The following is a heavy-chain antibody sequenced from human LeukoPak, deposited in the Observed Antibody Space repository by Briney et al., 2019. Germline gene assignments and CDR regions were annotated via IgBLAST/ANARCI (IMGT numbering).Heavy chain of an antibody. CDR1: GGSFSGYH. CDR2: INHGGST. Sequence: SETLSLTCGVYGGSFSGYHWNWIRQPPGEGLEWIGEINHGGSTNYNPSLKSRVTISVDTSKKQFSLRLSSVTAADTAVYFCARGVRIAVADPHLDYWGQGTLVTVSS. J-gene: IGHJ4*02. V-gene: IGHV4-34*01. D-gene: IGHD6-19*01. CDR3: ARGVRIAVADPHLDY.